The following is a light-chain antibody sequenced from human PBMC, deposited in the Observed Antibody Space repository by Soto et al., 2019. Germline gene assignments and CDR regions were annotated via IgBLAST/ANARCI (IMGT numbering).Light chain of an antibody. CDR1: QSVSSY. J-gene: IGKJ4*01. CDR3: QQRSDWPLT. Sequence: EIVLTQSPTTLSLSPGERATLSCRASQSVSSYFAWYQQKPGQAPRLLIYDASTRAADIPARFSGSGSGTDFTLPISSLEPEDFAVYYCQQRSDWPLTFGGGTKVEIK. CDR2: DAS. V-gene: IGKV3-11*01.